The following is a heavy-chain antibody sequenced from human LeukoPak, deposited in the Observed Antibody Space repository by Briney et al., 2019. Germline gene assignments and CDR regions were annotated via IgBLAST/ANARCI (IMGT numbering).Heavy chain of an antibody. CDR1: GGSLSSGSDY. V-gene: IGHV4-61*02. Sequence: SQTLSLTCTVSGGSLSSGSDYWSWIRQSAGKGLEWIGRIYASGSTNYNPSLKSRVTISVDTSKNQFSLKLSSVTAADTAVYYCARGTGFFDYWGQGTLVTVSS. CDR2: IYASGST. CDR3: ARGTGFFDY. D-gene: IGHD1-14*01. J-gene: IGHJ4*02.